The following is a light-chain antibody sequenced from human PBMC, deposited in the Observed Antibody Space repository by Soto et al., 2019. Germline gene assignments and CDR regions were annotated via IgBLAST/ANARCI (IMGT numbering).Light chain of an antibody. CDR1: HSDFGGYNY. CDR3: SSYAGSNNVV. V-gene: IGLV2-8*01. CDR2: EVN. Sequence: QSVLTQPPSASGSPGQSVTISCTGAHSDFGGYNYVSWYQQHPGKAPKLMIFEVNKRPSGVPDRFSGSKFGNTAFLTVSGLQAEDEADYYCSSYAGSNNVVFGGGTKLTVL. J-gene: IGLJ2*01.